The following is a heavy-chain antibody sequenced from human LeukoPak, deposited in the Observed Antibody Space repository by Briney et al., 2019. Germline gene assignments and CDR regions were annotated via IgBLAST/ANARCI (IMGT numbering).Heavy chain of an antibody. D-gene: IGHD5-12*01. V-gene: IGHV1-3*01. CDR2: INAGSGNT. CDR1: GYTFTSYA. Sequence: ASVKVSCKASGYTFTSYAMHWVRQAPGQRLEWMGWINAGSGNTKYSQKFQGRVTITRDTSASTAYMELSSLRSEDTAVYYCARDRMIVATDAFDIWGQGTMVTVSS. CDR3: ARDRMIVATDAFDI. J-gene: IGHJ3*02.